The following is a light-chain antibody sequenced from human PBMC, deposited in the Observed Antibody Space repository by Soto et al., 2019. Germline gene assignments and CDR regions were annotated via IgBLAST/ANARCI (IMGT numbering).Light chain of an antibody. J-gene: IGKJ4*01. CDR3: QQYGSSPQT. Sequence: EIVLTQSPGTLSLSPGERATLSCRASQSVSSSYLVWYQQKPGQAPRLLIYGASSRAAGIPDRFSGSGSGTDFTLTISRLEPEDFAVYYCQQYGSSPQTFGGGTKVDIK. V-gene: IGKV3-20*01. CDR2: GAS. CDR1: QSVSSSY.